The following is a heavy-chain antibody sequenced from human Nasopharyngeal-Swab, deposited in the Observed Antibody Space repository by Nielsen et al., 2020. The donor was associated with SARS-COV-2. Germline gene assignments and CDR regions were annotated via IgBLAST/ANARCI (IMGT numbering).Heavy chain of an antibody. CDR1: GGSFSGYY. J-gene: IGHJ4*02. CDR2: INHSGST. D-gene: IGHD7-27*01. Sequence: GSLRLSCAVYGGSFSGYYWSWIRQPPGKGLEWIGEINHSGSTNYNPSLKSRVTISVDTSKNQFSLKLSSVTAADTDVYYCARGGIPTGDLPTGYYFDYWGQGTLVTVSS. CDR3: ARGGIPTGDLPTGYYFDY. V-gene: IGHV4-34*01.